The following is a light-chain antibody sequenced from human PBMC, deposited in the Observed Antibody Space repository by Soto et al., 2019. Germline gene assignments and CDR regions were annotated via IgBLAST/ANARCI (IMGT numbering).Light chain of an antibody. J-gene: IGLJ1*01. CDR2: VNSDGRH. Sequence: QSVLTQSPSASASLGASVKLTCTLSSGHSNYAIAWHQQQPEKGPRYLMKVNSDGRHRKGHGTPDGFSGSSAGAQRYLTISSLHSEDEGDCYCETWGTGIRVFGTGTKLTVL. CDR3: ETWGTGIRV. V-gene: IGLV4-69*01. CDR1: SGHSNYA.